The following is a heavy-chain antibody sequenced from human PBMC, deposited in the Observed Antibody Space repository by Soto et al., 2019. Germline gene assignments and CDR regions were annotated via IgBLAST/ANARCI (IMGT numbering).Heavy chain of an antibody. J-gene: IGHJ6*02. D-gene: IGHD6-13*01. CDR1: GFSLSTSGVG. Sequence: QITLKESGPTLVKPTQTLTLTCTFSGFSLSTSGVGVGWIRQPPGKALEWLALIYWDDDKRYSPSLKSRLTIAKATSKNQVVLTTTNMDPVDTAPYYCAHSPGSSRWRVHYYYGMDVWGQGTTVTVSS. V-gene: IGHV2-5*02. CDR3: AHSPGSSRWRVHYYYGMDV. CDR2: IYWDDDK.